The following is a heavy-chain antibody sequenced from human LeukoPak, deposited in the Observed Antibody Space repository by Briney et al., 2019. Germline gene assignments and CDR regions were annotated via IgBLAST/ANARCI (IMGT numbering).Heavy chain of an antibody. Sequence: SVKVSCKASGGTFSSYAISWVRQAPGQGLEWMGGIIPIFGTANYAQKFQGRVTITADKSTSTAYMELSSLRSEDTAVYYCARDHPYSGTTGGDYWGQGTLVTVSS. CDR1: GGTFSSYA. D-gene: IGHD1-26*01. CDR3: ARDHPYSGTTGGDY. V-gene: IGHV1-69*06. J-gene: IGHJ4*02. CDR2: IIPIFGTA.